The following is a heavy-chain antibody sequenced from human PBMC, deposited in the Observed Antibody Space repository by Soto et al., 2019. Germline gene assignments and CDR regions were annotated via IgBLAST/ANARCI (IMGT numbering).Heavy chain of an antibody. CDR2: IDWVDDK. J-gene: IGHJ3*02. V-gene: IGHV2-70*04. CDR3: ARTSGVYALDI. CDR1: GFSLTTSGMR. Sequence: GSGPTLVNPTQTLTLTCTVSGFSLTTSGMRVSWIRQPPGKALEWLARIDWVDDKFYSTSLRTRLTISRDTSKNQVFLTMTNMDPVDTGTYFCARTSGVYALDIWGQGTMVTVS. D-gene: IGHD3-10*01.